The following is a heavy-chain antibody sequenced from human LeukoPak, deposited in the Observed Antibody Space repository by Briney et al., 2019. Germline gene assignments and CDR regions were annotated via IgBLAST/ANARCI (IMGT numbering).Heavy chain of an antibody. D-gene: IGHD3-9*01. V-gene: IGHV3-21*01. Sequence: GGSLRLSCAASGFTFSSYSMNWVRQAPGKGLEWVSSISSSSSYIYYADSVKGRFTISRDNAKNSLYLQMNSLRAEDTAVYYCARASWHYDILTGYYTEYYFDYWGQGTLVTVSS. CDR1: GFTFSSYS. CDR2: ISSSSSYI. CDR3: ARASWHYDILTGYYTEYYFDY. J-gene: IGHJ4*02.